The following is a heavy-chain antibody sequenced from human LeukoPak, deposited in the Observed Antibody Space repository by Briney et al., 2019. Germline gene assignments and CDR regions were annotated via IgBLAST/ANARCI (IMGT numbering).Heavy chain of an antibody. Sequence: SETLSLTCTVSGGSISSYYWSWIRQPAGKGLEWIGRIYTSGSTNYNPSLKSRVTMSVDTSKNQFSLKLSSVTAADTAVYYCARLPELLGDDAFDIWGQGTMVTVSS. CDR3: ARLPELLGDDAFDI. CDR2: IYTSGST. CDR1: GGSISSYY. J-gene: IGHJ3*02. V-gene: IGHV4-4*07. D-gene: IGHD1-26*01.